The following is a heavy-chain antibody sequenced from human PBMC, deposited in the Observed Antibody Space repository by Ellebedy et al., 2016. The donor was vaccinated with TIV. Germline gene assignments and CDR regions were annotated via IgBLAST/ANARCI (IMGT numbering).Heavy chain of an antibody. J-gene: IGHJ6*04. D-gene: IGHD1-14*01. CDR1: GFSVSTIY. CDR2: IDSGGVT. Sequence: GESLKISCAASGFSVSTIYMSWLRQAPGKGLEWLSVIDSGGVTNYADSVKGRFTISRHNSMNTLYLQMNSLRPEDTAVYYCARSEPADVWGKGATVTVSS. V-gene: IGHV3-53*04. CDR3: ARSEPADV.